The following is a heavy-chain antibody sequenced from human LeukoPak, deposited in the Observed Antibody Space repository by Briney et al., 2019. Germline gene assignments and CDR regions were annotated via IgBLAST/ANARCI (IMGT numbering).Heavy chain of an antibody. Sequence: GGSLRFSCAVSGFTFSIYCMHWVRQAPGKGPMWVSRICPDGTVTNYADSVKARFIISRDNARNTVYLQMNSLRVEDTAVYYCVRDFRSADYWGQGTLVTVSS. V-gene: IGHV3-74*01. CDR1: GFTFSIYC. CDR3: VRDFRSADY. CDR2: ICPDGTVT. J-gene: IGHJ4*02.